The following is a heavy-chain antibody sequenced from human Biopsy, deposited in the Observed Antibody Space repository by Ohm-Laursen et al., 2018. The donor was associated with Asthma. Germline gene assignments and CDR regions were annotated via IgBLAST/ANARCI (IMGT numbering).Heavy chain of an antibody. J-gene: IGHJ4*02. CDR2: ISGSGGST. CDR3: AKFRVAVAAVFHY. Sequence: SLRLSCAASGFTFGDYWMSWVRQVPGKGLEWVSAISGSGGSTYYADSVKGRFTISRDNSKNTLFLQMNSLRAEDTAVYYCAKFRVAVAAVFHYWGQGTLVTVSS. V-gene: IGHV3-23*01. D-gene: IGHD6-19*01. CDR1: GFTFGDYW.